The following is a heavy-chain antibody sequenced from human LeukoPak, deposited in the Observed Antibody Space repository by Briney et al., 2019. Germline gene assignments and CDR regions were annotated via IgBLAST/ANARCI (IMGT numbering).Heavy chain of an antibody. CDR1: GGSFSGYY. J-gene: IGHJ5*02. Sequence: SETLSLTCAVYGGSFSGYYWSWIRQPQGKGLEWIGEINHSGSTNYNPSLKSRVTISVDTSKNQFSLKLSSVTAADTAVYYCAREWLLLPWFDPWGQGTLVTVSS. D-gene: IGHD3-22*01. CDR2: INHSGST. V-gene: IGHV4-34*01. CDR3: AREWLLLPWFDP.